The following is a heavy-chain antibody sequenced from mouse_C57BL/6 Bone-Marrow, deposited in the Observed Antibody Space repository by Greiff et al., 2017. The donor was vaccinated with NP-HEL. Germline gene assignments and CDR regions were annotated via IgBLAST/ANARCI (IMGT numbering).Heavy chain of an antibody. CDR3: TTNGVAWFAY. V-gene: IGHV14-4*01. CDR1: GFNIKDDY. J-gene: IGHJ3*01. Sequence: VHVKQSGAELVRPGASVKLSCTASGFNIKDDYMHWVKQRPEQGLEWIGWIDPENGDTEYASKFQGKATITADTSSNTAYLQLSSLTSEDTAVYYCTTNGVAWFAYWGQGTLVTVSA. D-gene: IGHD1-1*02. CDR2: IDPENGDT.